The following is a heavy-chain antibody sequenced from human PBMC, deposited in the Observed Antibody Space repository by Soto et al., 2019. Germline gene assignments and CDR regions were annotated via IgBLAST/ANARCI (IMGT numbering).Heavy chain of an antibody. V-gene: IGHV5-10-1*01. Sequence: GESLKISCKGSGYGFTSYWISWVRQMPGKGLEWMGRIDPSDSYTNYSPSFQGHVTISADKSISTAYLQWSSLKASDTAMYYCARGGCDSLLSYYYYGMDVWGQGTTVTVSS. CDR2: IDPSDSYT. J-gene: IGHJ6*02. CDR1: GYGFTSYW. D-gene: IGHD2-21*02. CDR3: ARGGCDSLLSYYYYGMDV.